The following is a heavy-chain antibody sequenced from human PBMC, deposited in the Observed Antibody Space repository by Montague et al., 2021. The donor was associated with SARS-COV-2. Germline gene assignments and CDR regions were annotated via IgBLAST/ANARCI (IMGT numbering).Heavy chain of an antibody. J-gene: IGHJ4*02. Sequence: SLRLSCAASGFTFSNYGMSWVRQAPGKGLEWVSLISDTGANTHYADSVKGRFTISRDNSKNTVLLQMNSLRAEDTAVYYCAKYTHYYASGTYYNTYYFDHWGQGTLVTVSS. D-gene: IGHD3-10*01. CDR1: GFTFSNYG. CDR3: AKYTHYYASGTYYNTYYFDH. CDR2: ISDTGANT. V-gene: IGHV3-23*01.